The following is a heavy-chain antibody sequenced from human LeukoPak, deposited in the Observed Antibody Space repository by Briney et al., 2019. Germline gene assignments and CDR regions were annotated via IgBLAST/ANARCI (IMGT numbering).Heavy chain of an antibody. CDR1: GGSISSYY. D-gene: IGHD6-6*01. CDR3: ARHSYSSSFFDY. CDR2: IYTSGST. V-gene: IGHV4-4*09. Sequence: SETLSLTCTVSGGSISSYYWSWIRQPPGKGLEWIGYIYTSGSTNYNPSLKGRVTISVDTSKNQFSLKLSSVTAADTAVYYCARHSYSSSFFDYWGQGTLVTVSS. J-gene: IGHJ4*02.